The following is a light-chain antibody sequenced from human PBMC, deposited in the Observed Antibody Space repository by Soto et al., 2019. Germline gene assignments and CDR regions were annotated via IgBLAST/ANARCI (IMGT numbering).Light chain of an antibody. CDR3: QHYDHLPPLS. CDR2: DAS. CDR1: QDIKNY. J-gene: IGKJ4*01. V-gene: IGKV1-33*01. Sequence: DIQMTQSPSSLSASVGDRVTITCQASQDIKNYLNWYQQKPGKAPNLLIYDASNLKTGDQPRFXGSGSGTHFTFPISSLQPEDIATYYCQHYDHLPPLSFGGGTKVEIK.